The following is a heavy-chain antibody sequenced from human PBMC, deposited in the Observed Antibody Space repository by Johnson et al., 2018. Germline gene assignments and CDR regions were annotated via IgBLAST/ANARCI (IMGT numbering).Heavy chain of an antibody. D-gene: IGHD4-23*01. CDR1: GFTFSDYA. V-gene: IGHV3-49*03. CDR3: TRDDYGGKDDAFDI. J-gene: IGHJ3*02. Sequence: VQLVESGGGVVQPGRSLRLSCTASGFTFSDYALSWYRQAPGKGLEWVCFIRPKVHGGTTEYAASVEARFIISREASKNIAYLQMKSLKTEDTALYYCTRDDYGGKDDAFDIWGQGTMVTVSS. CDR2: IRPKVHGGTT.